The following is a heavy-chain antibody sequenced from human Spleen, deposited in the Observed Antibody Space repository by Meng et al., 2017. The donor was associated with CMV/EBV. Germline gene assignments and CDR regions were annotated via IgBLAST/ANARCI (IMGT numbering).Heavy chain of an antibody. J-gene: IGHJ4*01. CDR3: ARVYGSGSYYLAY. CDR1: GGAFSDYY. Sequence: CAVYGGAFSDYYWSWIRQPPGKGLEWIREINHSGSTNYNPSLKSRVTLSVDTSKNQFSLKLSSVTAADTAVYYCARVYGSGSYYLAYWGHGSLVTVSS. CDR2: INHSGST. V-gene: IGHV4-34*01. D-gene: IGHD3-10*01.